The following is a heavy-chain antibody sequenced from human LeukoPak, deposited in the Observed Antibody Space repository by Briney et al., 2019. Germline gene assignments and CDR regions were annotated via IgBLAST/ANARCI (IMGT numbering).Heavy chain of an antibody. CDR3: ARPRLVGATTYGYFDY. J-gene: IGHJ4*02. CDR2: ISSSGSTI. Sequence: GRSLRLSCAASGFTFSSYEMNWVRQASGKGWVWVSYISSSGSTIYYADSVKGRFTISRDNAKNSLYLQMNSLRAEDTAVYYCARPRLVGATTYGYFDYWGQGTLVTVSS. V-gene: IGHV3-48*03. CDR1: GFTFSSYE. D-gene: IGHD1-26*01.